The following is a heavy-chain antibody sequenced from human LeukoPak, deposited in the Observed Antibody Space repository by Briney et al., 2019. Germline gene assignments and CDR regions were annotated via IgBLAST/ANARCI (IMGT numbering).Heavy chain of an antibody. V-gene: IGHV1-2*02. Sequence: ASVKVSCKASGYTFTGYYIHWVRQAPGQGLEWMGWINPNSGGTNYAQNFQGRITMTRDTSISTAYMELSRLRSDDTAVYYCARYDQVYYYYYSMDVWGQGTTVTVSS. J-gene: IGHJ6*02. CDR3: ARYDQVYYYYYSMDV. CDR2: INPNSGGT. CDR1: GYTFTGYY. D-gene: IGHD1-1*01.